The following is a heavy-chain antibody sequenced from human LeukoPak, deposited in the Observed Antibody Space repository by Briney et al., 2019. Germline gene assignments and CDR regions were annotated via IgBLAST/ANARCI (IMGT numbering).Heavy chain of an antibody. D-gene: IGHD6-6*01. V-gene: IGHV3-30*02. J-gene: IGHJ4*02. CDR2: IRYDGSNK. Sequence: PGGSLRLSCAASGFTFSSYGMHWVRQAPAKGLEWVAFIRYDGSNKYYADSVKGRFTISRDNSKNTLYLQMNSLRAEDTAVYYCASLIAARLYYFDYWGQGTLVTVSS. CDR3: ASLIAARLYYFDY. CDR1: GFTFSSYG.